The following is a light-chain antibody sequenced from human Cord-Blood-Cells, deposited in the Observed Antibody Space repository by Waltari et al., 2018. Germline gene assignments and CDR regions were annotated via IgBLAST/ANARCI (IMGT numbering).Light chain of an antibody. CDR1: QSVSSN. CDR2: GAS. J-gene: IGKJ2*01. Sequence: EIVMTQSPATLSVSPGERSTLSCRASQSVSSNLAWYQQKTGQAPRRLIYGASTRATCIPARFSGSGSGTEFTLTISSLQSEDFAVYYCQQYNNWPPYSFSQGTKLEIK. CDR3: QQYNNWPPYS. V-gene: IGKV3-15*01.